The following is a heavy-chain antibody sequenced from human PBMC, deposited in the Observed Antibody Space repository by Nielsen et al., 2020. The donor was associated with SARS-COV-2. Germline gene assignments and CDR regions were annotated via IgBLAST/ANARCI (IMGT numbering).Heavy chain of an antibody. J-gene: IGHJ6*02. D-gene: IGHD6-19*01. V-gene: IGHV3-11*05. CDR2: ISISTTST. CDR3: ARGWLAAPYYYGMDL. Sequence: GESLKISCTASGFKFSDYYMSWVRQAPGKGLEWIGYISISTTSTDYADSVKGRFTVSRDNAKNTVYLQMNSLRVDDTAVYYCARGWLAAPYYYGMDLWGQGNTVTVSS. CDR1: GFKFSDYY.